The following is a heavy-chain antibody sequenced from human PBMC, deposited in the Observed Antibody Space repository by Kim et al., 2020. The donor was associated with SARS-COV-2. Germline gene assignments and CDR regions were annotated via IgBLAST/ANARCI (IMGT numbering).Heavy chain of an antibody. V-gene: IGHV3-23*01. Sequence: GGSLRLSCAASGFTFSSFAMTWVRQAPGKGLEWVSILSDSGGDTFYADSVKGRFTISRDNSKNTLYLQMNSLRAEDTAVYYCAIKGISARGMWYFDRWGRGTLVTVSS. CDR2: LSDSGGDT. CDR3: AIKGISARGMWYFDR. J-gene: IGHJ2*01. CDR1: GFTFSSFA. D-gene: IGHD6-13*01.